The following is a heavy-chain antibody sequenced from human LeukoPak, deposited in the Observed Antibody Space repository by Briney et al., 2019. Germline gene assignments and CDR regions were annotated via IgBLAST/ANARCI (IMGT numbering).Heavy chain of an antibody. CDR2: INHSGST. J-gene: IGHJ4*02. V-gene: IGHV4-34*01. D-gene: IGHD1/OR15-1a*01. CDR3: ARDSNWNNGGFDY. CDR1: GGSFSGYY. Sequence: KPSETLSLTCAVYGGSFSGYYWSWIRQPPGKGLEWIGEINHSGSTNYNPSLKSRVTISVDTSKNQFSLKLSSVTAADTAVYYCARDSNWNNGGFDYWGQGTLVTVSA.